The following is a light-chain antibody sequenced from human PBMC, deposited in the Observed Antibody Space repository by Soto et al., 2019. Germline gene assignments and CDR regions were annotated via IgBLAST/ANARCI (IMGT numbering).Light chain of an antibody. CDR1: QVITNF. J-gene: IGKJ4*01. V-gene: IGKV1-27*01. CDR2: SAS. CDR3: QKYNSAPLT. Sequence: DVQMTQSPSSLSASVGDIVTITCRASQVITNFLAWYQQKPGKVPRLLIYSASTLQSGVPSRFSGSGSGTDFTLTISSLQPEDVGTYYCQKYNSAPLTFGGGTKVDI.